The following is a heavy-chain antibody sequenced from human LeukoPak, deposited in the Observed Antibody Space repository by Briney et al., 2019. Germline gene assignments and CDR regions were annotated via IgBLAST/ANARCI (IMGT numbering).Heavy chain of an antibody. CDR1: GFTFSSYA. Sequence: GRSLRLSCAASGFTFSSYAMTWVRQAPGKGLEWVSSISSSSSYIYYADSVKGRFTISRDNAKNSLYLQMNSLRAEDTAVYYCARDSVSDYYYMDVWGKGTTVTVSS. D-gene: IGHD3-16*02. CDR2: ISSSSSYI. V-gene: IGHV3-21*01. CDR3: ARDSVSDYYYMDV. J-gene: IGHJ6*03.